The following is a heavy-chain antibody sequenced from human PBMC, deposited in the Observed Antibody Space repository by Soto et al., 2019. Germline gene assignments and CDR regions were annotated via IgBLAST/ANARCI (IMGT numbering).Heavy chain of an antibody. Sequence: ASVKVSCKASGYTFTSYGISWVRQAPGQGLEWMGWISAYNGNTNYAQKLKGRVTMTTDTSTSTAYMELRSLRSDDTAVYYCARDSDYIWGSYRMPTVWGQGTMVTVSS. V-gene: IGHV1-18*01. CDR1: GYTFTSYG. CDR3: ARDSDYIWGSYRMPTV. J-gene: IGHJ3*01. CDR2: ISAYNGNT. D-gene: IGHD3-16*02.